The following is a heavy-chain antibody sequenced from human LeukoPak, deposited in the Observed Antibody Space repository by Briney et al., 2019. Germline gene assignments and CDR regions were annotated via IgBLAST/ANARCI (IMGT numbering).Heavy chain of an antibody. CDR1: GFNFDDYG. CDR2: VNWSGGST. V-gene: IGHV3-20*04. Sequence: GGSLRLSCAASGFNFDDYGMSWVRQAPGKGLEWVSGVNWSGGSTGYADSVKGRFTISRDNAKNSLYLHMNSLRAEDTALYYCARAGHGDYVSWFDPWGQGTLVTVSS. D-gene: IGHD4-17*01. J-gene: IGHJ5*02. CDR3: ARAGHGDYVSWFDP.